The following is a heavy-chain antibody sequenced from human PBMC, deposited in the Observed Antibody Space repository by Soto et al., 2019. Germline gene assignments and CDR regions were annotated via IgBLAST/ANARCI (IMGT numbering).Heavy chain of an antibody. CDR2: ISWNDER. CDR3: AHRPPKYSTAWLAFDF. CDR1: GFSLTTHEVG. Sequence: QITLKESGPTLVKPTQTLTLTCTVSGFSLTTHEVGVGWIRQPPGKALEWLAFISWNDERRYSPSLKRRLTITKDSSKNQVVLTMANVDPADTGTYFCAHRPPKYSTAWLAFDFCGQGTTVAVSS. V-gene: IGHV2-5*01. D-gene: IGHD5-18*01. J-gene: IGHJ3*01.